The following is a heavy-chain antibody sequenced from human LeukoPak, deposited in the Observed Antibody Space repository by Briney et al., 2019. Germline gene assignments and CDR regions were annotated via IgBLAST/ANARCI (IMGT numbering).Heavy chain of an antibody. D-gene: IGHD6-19*01. CDR2: INHSGST. CDR3: ARYGLPYSSGWYDAVNWFDP. Sequence: SETLSLTCAVYGGSFSGYYWSWIRQPPGKGLEWIGEINHSGSTNYNPSLKSRVTISVDTSKNQFSLKLSSVTAADTAVYYCARYGLPYSSGWYDAVNWFDPWGQGTLVTVSS. J-gene: IGHJ5*02. CDR1: GGSFSGYY. V-gene: IGHV4-34*01.